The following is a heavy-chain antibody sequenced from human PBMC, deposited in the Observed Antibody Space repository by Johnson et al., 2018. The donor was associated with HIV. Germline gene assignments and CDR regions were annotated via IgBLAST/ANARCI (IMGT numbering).Heavy chain of an antibody. J-gene: IGHJ3*02. Sequence: VQLVESGGGVVQPGGSFGHPCAASGFTFSTTGMTWVRQAPARGLEWASGFNWNGGSTGNEDPVKGRFTISRDNAKNSLYLQMNSLRAEDTALYYCAKTITMIGRFDAFDIWGQGTMVTVSS. D-gene: IGHD3-22*01. CDR1: GFTFSTTG. V-gene: IGHV3-20*04. CDR3: AKTITMIGRFDAFDI. CDR2: FNWNGGST.